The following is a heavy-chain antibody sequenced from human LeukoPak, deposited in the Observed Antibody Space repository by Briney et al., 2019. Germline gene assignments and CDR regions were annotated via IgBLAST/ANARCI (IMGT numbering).Heavy chain of an antibody. CDR3: ATLTHIVVVPTSLHGAFDI. D-gene: IGHD2-2*01. J-gene: IGHJ3*02. V-gene: IGHV4-38-2*01. CDR1: GYSISGGSY. CDR2: FYRGGST. Sequence: SETLSLTCAVSGYSISGGSYWGWIRQPPGKGLEWIGSFYRGGSTYYNPSLKSRVTISVDTSKNQSSLKLSSVIAADTAVYYCATLTHIVVVPTSLHGAFDIWGQGTMVTVSS.